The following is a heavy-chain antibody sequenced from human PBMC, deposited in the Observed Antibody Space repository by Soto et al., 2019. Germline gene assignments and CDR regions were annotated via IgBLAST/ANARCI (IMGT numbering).Heavy chain of an antibody. CDR3: ARDRSLDFWSGFHYGMDV. J-gene: IGHJ6*02. CDR1: GFNFSSYV. V-gene: IGHV3-30-3*01. CDR2: ISFDGTNK. Sequence: PGGSLRLSCAASGFNFSSYVIHWVRQAPGKGLEWVAVISFDGTNKYYADSVRGRFTISRDNSKNTLYLQMNSLRAEDTAVYYCARDRSLDFWSGFHYGMDVWGQGTTVTVSS. D-gene: IGHD3-3*01.